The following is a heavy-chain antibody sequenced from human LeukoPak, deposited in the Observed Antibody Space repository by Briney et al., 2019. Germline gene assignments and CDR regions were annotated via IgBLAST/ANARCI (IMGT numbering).Heavy chain of an antibody. D-gene: IGHD3-22*01. Sequence: GGSLRLSCAASGFTFSSYGMHWVRQAPGKGLEWVAVISYDGSNKYYADSVKGRFTISRDNSKNTLYLQMNSLRAEDTAVYYCAHSSGYYWSVGYFDCWGQGTLVTVSS. CDR2: ISYDGSNK. V-gene: IGHV3-30*19. CDR1: GFTFSSYG. J-gene: IGHJ4*02. CDR3: AHSSGYYWSVGYFDC.